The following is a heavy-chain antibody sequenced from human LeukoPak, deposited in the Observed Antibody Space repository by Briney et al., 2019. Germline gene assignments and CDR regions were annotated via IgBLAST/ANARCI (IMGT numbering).Heavy chain of an antibody. Sequence: GGSLRLSCAASGFTFSSYWMNWVRQAPGKGLEWVANIKQDGSVKYYVDSVKGRFTISRDNAKNSLYLQMNSLRAEDTAVYYCARGLALYYDSSGYLDYWGQGTLVTVSS. CDR2: IKQDGSVK. J-gene: IGHJ4*02. D-gene: IGHD3-22*01. CDR1: GFTFSSYW. V-gene: IGHV3-7*01. CDR3: ARGLALYYDSSGYLDY.